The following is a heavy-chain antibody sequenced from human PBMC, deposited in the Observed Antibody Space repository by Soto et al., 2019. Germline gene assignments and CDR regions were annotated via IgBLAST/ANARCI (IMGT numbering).Heavy chain of an antibody. CDR1: GGSISSSNW. V-gene: IGHV4-4*02. CDR3: ARRRITMIVVSPYGMDV. D-gene: IGHD3-22*01. CDR2: IYHSGST. Sequence: PSETLSLTCAVSGGSISSSNWGSWVRQPPGKGLEWIGEIYHSGSTNYNPSLRSRVTISVDKSKNQFSLKLSSVSAADTAVYYCARRRITMIVVSPYGMDVWGQGTTVTVSS. J-gene: IGHJ6*02.